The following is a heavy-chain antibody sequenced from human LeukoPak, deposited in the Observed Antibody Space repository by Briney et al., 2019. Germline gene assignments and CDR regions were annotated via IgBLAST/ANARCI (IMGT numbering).Heavy chain of an antibody. CDR2: IIPMFSVR. D-gene: IGHD2-2*01. V-gene: IGHV1-69*13. CDR3: ARGGEYCSSTCCYALYFHH. CDR1: GGTLRNYS. J-gene: IGHJ1*01. Sequence: SVKVSCKASGGTLRNYSLTWVRQAPGQGLEWMGGIIPMFSVRDYAQKFRDRISITADESATTAYMELRSLTSEDTAVYYCARGGEYCSSTCCYALYFHHWGQGTLVTISS.